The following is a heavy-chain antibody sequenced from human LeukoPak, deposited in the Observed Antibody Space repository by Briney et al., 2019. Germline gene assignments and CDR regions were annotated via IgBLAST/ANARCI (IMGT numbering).Heavy chain of an antibody. V-gene: IGHV4-34*01. CDR2: INHSGST. CDR1: GGSFSGYY. D-gene: IGHD6-6*01. Sequence: PSETLSLTCAVYGGSFSGYYWSWIRQPPGKGLEWIGEINHSGSTNYNPSLKSRVTISVDTSKNQFSLKLSSVTAADTAVYYCARAGLAARTTYRLYYYYYMDVWGKGTTVTVSS. J-gene: IGHJ6*03. CDR3: ARAGLAARTTYRLYYYYYMDV.